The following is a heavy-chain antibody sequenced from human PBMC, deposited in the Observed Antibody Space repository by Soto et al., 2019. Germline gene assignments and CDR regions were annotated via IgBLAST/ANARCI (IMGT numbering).Heavy chain of an antibody. V-gene: IGHV1-69*02. CDR1: GGTFSSYT. J-gene: IGHJ6*03. CDR2: IIPILGIA. CDR3: ARHHGDHTPTNYYYMDV. D-gene: IGHD4-17*01. Sequence: QVQLVQSGAEVKKPGSSVKVSCKASGGTFSSYTISWVRQAPGQGLEWMGRIIPILGIANYAQKFQGRVTINADKFQSPGYRELSRLKSGDTAVYYCARHHGDHTPTNYYYMDVWGKGTTVTVSS.